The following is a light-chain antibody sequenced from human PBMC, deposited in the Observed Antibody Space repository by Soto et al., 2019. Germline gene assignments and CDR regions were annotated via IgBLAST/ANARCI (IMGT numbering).Light chain of an antibody. V-gene: IGKV3-11*01. CDR2: DAP. CDR3: QLRNNWPPTWT. CDR1: QSIGSY. Sequence: EIVLTQSPATLSLSPGERATLSCRASQSIGSYLAWYQQKPGQAPRLLLYDAPNRSTGIPARCSASGSGTVFSLNTSSLEPEDFAVYYCQLRNNWPPTWTFGQGTKVESK. J-gene: IGKJ1*01.